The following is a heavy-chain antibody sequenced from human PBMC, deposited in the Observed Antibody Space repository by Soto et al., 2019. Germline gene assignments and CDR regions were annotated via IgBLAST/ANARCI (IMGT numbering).Heavy chain of an antibody. CDR2: ISGGGNDA. CDR1: GFPFSHYA. J-gene: IGHJ4*02. V-gene: IGHV3-23*01. Sequence: PGGSLRLSCAASGFPFSHYAMSWVRQAPGKGLEWVSAISGGGNDASYADSVRGRFTISRDNSRDTLYLQMNSLRADDTAVYYCGKVRRGSGWFGCDYWGQ. D-gene: IGHD6-19*01. CDR3: GKVRRGSGWFGCDY.